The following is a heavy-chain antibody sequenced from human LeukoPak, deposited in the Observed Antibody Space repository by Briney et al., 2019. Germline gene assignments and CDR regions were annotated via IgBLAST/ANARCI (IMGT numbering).Heavy chain of an antibody. D-gene: IGHD3-9*01. CDR3: VKYYDILTGYWTP. CDR1: GFSFSNAW. V-gene: IGHV3-15*01. CDR2: IKSKGDGGTT. Sequence: GGSLRLSCAASGFSFSNAWMTWVRQAPGKGLEWGGRIKSKGDGGTTDYAAPVKVRFTISRDDSKNTLYLQMSSLKSEDTAVYYCVKYYDILTGYWTPWGQGTLVTVSS. J-gene: IGHJ4*02.